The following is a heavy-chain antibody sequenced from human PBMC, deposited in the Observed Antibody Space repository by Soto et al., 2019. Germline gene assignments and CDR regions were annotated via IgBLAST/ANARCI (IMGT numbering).Heavy chain of an antibody. J-gene: IGHJ4*02. D-gene: IGHD6-13*01. CDR1: GGSISSYF. Sequence: SETLSLTCTVSGGSISSYFYIWVRQPPGKGLEWIGSVYYTGTTDYNPSLKSRVTISVDTSKTQFSLNLRPVTAADTAVYYCARDLAAVPRAFDYWGRGTLVTVSS. V-gene: IGHV4-59*01. CDR2: VYYTGTT. CDR3: ARDLAAVPRAFDY.